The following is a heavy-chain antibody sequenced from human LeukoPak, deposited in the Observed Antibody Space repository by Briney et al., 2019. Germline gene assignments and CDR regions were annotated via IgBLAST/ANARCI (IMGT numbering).Heavy chain of an antibody. CDR3: AKDTGNYDILTGYLGHAFDI. CDR1: GFTFDDYA. V-gene: IGHV3-9*01. D-gene: IGHD3-9*01. J-gene: IGHJ3*02. Sequence: PGRSLRLSCAASGFTFDDYAMHWVRQAPGKGLEWVSGISWNSGSIGYADSVKGRFTISRDNAKNSLYLQMNSLRAEDTALYYCAKDTGNYDILTGYLGHAFDIWGQGTMVTVSS. CDR2: ISWNSGSI.